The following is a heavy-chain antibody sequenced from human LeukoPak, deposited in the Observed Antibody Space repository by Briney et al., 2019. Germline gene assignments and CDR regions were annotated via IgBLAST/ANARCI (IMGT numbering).Heavy chain of an antibody. J-gene: IGHJ4*02. Sequence: GGSLRLSCAASGFTFSSYSMNWVRQAPGKGLEWVSSISSSSSYIYYADSVKGRFTISRDNAKNSLCLQMNSLRAEDTAVYYCARLSSASIAAAAPFDYWGQGTLVTVSS. D-gene: IGHD6-13*01. V-gene: IGHV3-21*01. CDR3: ARLSSASIAAAAPFDY. CDR2: ISSSSSYI. CDR1: GFTFSSYS.